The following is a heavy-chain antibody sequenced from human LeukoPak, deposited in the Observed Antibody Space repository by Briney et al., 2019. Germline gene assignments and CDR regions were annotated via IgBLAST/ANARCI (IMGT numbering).Heavy chain of an antibody. V-gene: IGHV4-61*02. CDR1: GASISSGNSY. D-gene: IGHD6-19*01. CDR2: IYTSGRT. Sequence: SQTLSLTCTVSGASISSGNSYWSCIRQPAGKGLEWIGRIYTSGRTNLNPALKSRVTLSLDTSKNQFSLNLTSVAAADTAVYYCVRGHNSGWSDFDYWGLGTLVTVSS. CDR3: VRGHNSGWSDFDY. J-gene: IGHJ4*02.